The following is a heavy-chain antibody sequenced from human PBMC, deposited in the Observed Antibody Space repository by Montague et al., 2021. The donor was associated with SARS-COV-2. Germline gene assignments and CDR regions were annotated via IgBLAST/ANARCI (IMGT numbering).Heavy chain of an antibody. J-gene: IGHJ4*02. CDR2: INYGEST. V-gene: IGHV4-34*01. CDR1: GGSFSDYH. CDR3: ARGAPGY. D-gene: IGHD1-1*01. Sequence: SETLFLTCAVYGGSFSDYHWTWIRQSPGEGLEWIGQINYGESTKYNPSLKSRVTISIDTSKNQFSLKLTSVTAADTAVYYCARGAPGYWGQGTLVTVSS.